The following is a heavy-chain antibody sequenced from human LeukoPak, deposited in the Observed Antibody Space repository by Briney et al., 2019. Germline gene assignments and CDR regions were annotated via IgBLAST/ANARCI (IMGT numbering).Heavy chain of an antibody. CDR2: INPSGGST. V-gene: IGHV1-46*01. Sequence: ASVKVSCKASGYTFTSYYMHWVRQAPGQGLEWMGIINPSGGSTSYAQKFQGRVAMTRDTSTSTVYMELSSLRSEDTAVYYCARVGRVLRYFDWSPDFDYWGQGTLFNVSS. CDR1: GYTFTSYY. J-gene: IGHJ4*02. D-gene: IGHD3-9*01. CDR3: ARVGRVLRYFDWSPDFDY.